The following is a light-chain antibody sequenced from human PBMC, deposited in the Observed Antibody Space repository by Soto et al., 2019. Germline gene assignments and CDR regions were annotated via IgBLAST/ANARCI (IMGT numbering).Light chain of an antibody. V-gene: IGLV1-40*01. J-gene: IGLJ3*02. Sequence: QSVLTQPPSVSGAPGQRVTISCTGTSSYIGAGYDVHWYQQLPGTAPNLLIYGNSNRPSGVPDRFSGSKSGTSVSLAITGLQAEDEADYYCQSYDSSLSGSVFGGGTKVTVL. CDR2: GNS. CDR3: QSYDSSLSGSV. CDR1: SSYIGAGYD.